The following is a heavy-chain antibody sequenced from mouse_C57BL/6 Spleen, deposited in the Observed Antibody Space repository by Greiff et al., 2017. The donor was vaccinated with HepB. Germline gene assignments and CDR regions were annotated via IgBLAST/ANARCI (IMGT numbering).Heavy chain of an antibody. D-gene: IGHD2-4*01. Sequence: VQLQQPGAELVKPGASVKLSCKASGYTFTSYWMHWVKQRPGQGLEWIGMIHPNSGSTNYNEKFKSKATLTVYKSSRTAYMQLSSLTSEDSAVYYCARSGLRQGFAYWGQGTLVTVSA. CDR3: ARSGLRQGFAY. V-gene: IGHV1-64*01. J-gene: IGHJ3*01. CDR2: IHPNSGST. CDR1: GYTFTSYW.